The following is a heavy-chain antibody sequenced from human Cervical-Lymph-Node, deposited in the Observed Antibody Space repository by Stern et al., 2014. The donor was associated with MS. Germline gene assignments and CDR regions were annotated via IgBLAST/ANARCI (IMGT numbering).Heavy chain of an antibody. J-gene: IGHJ6*02. CDR1: GFSLSTSGMC. V-gene: IGHV2-70*15. D-gene: IGHD2-8*01. CDR2: LDWDDDK. CDR3: ARDPLGYCTNGVCSGGMDV. Sequence: QITLKESGPALVKPTQTLTLTCTFSGFSLSTSGMCVSWIRQPPGKALEWLARLDWDDDKYYSTSLKTRLTISKDTSKNQVVLTMTNMDPVDTATYYCARDPLGYCTNGVCSGGMDVWGQGTTVTVSS.